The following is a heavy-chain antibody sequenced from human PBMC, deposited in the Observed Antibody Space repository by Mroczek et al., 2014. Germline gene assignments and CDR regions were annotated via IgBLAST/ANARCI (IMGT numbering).Heavy chain of an antibody. D-gene: IGHD6-6*01. CDR2: IYYSGST. V-gene: IGHV4-39*01. CDR3: ARRSSSSPKYFDY. J-gene: IGHJ4*02. CDR1: GGSISSSSYY. Sequence: QVQLQESGPGLVKPSETLSLTCTVSGGSISSSSYYWGWIRQPPGKGLEWIGSIYYSGSTYYNPSLKSRVTISVDTSKNQFSLKLSSVTAADTAVYYCARRSSSSPKYFDYWGQGTLVTVSS.